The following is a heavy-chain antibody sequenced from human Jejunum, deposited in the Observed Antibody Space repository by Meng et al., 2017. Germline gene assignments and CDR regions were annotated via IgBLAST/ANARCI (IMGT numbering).Heavy chain of an antibody. Sequence: GQVLDSGGGLVQPGGSLSASCAASGFNFSTHAMNWVRQSPGKGLECVSGLSSSGRTTYYADSVKGRFTIARDNSKNMVYLQMSSLRAEDTAVYYCARGYSYVWGQGTLVTVSS. CDR2: LSSSGRTT. CDR3: ARGYSYV. V-gene: IGHV3-23*01. J-gene: IGHJ4*02. D-gene: IGHD5-18*01. CDR1: GFNFSTHA.